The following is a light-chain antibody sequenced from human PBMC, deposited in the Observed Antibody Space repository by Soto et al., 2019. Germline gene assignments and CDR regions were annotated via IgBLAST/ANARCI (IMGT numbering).Light chain of an antibody. J-gene: IGLJ1*01. CDR1: TNDVEFYSL. CDR2: EVT. V-gene: IGLV2-23*02. Sequence: QSALTQPASVSGSPGQSISISCTGTTNDVEFYSLVSWFQQHPGKAPKLIIYEVTERPSGVSSRFSGSKSGNKESLTVSGLQAEDEADYFCCSYAGGYTYLLGTGTKVTVL. CDR3: CSYAGGYTYL.